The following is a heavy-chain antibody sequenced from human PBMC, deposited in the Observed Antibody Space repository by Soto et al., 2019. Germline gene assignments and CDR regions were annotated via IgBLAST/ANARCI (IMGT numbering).Heavy chain of an antibody. Sequence: GGSLRLSCAASGFTFDDYAMHWVRQAPGKGLEWVSGISWNSGSIGYADSVKGRFTISRDNAKNSLYLQMNSLRAEDTALYYCAKGGHYDFWSGRTFDYWGQGTLVTVSS. CDR3: AKGGHYDFWSGRTFDY. V-gene: IGHV3-9*01. J-gene: IGHJ4*02. D-gene: IGHD3-3*01. CDR2: ISWNSGSI. CDR1: GFTFDDYA.